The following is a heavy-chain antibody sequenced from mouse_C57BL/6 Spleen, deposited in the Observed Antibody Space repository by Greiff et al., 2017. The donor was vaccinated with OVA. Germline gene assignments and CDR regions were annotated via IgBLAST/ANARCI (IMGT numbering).Heavy chain of an antibody. CDR1: GFSLTSYG. Sequence: QVQLQQSGPGLVQPSQSLSITCTVSGFSLTSYGVHWVRQSPGKGLEWLGVIWRGGSTDYNAAFMSRLSITKDNSKSQVFCKMNSLQADDTAIYYCAKSPGSSYRYAMDYWGQGTSVTVSS. J-gene: IGHJ4*01. D-gene: IGHD1-1*01. CDR3: AKSPGSSYRYAMDY. V-gene: IGHV2-5*01. CDR2: IWRGGST.